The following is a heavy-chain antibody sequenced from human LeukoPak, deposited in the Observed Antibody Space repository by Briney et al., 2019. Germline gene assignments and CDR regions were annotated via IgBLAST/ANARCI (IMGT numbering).Heavy chain of an antibody. Sequence: PGGSLRLSCAASGFTFSIYAMHWVRQAPGKGLEWVAVISYDGSNKYYADSVKGRFTISRDNSKNTLDLQMNSLRAEDAAVYYYATDIGLGDYGDYVERSLSYWGQGTLVTVSS. CDR1: GFTFSIYA. CDR2: ISYDGSNK. V-gene: IGHV3-30-3*01. CDR3: ATDIGLGDYGDYVERSLSY. D-gene: IGHD4-17*01. J-gene: IGHJ4*02.